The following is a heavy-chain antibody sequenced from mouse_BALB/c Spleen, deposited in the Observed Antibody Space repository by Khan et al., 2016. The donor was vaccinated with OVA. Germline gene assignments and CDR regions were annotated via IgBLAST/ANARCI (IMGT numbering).Heavy chain of an antibody. CDR2: INTYTGEP. CDR1: GHTFTKFG. J-gene: IGHJ4*01. V-gene: IGHV9-3-1*01. Sequence: QIQLVQSGPEVKKPGETVKISCKASGHTFTKFGMNWVKQAPGKGLKWMGWINTYTGEPTYADYFNGRFAFSLETSASTAYLQINNLKNEDTATDFCARPPYFSYVLDNWGQGTSVTVSS. D-gene: IGHD2-10*01. CDR3: ARPPYFSYVLDN.